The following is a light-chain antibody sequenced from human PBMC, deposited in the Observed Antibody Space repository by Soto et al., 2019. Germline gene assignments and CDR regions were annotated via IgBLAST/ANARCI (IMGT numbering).Light chain of an antibody. CDR2: DAS. CDR3: QQYDILPIT. Sequence: IQMTQSQSSLFASVGARVTITCQATQDSNIYLNWYQQKPGKAPNLLIYDASNLEIGVPSRFSGSGSGTHFTLTISSLQTEDIATYYRQQYDILPITFGRGTRLENK. CDR1: QDSNIY. J-gene: IGKJ5*01. V-gene: IGKV1-33*01.